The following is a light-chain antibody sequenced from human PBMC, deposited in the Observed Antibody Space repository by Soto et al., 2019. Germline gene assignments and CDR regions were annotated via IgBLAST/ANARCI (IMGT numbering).Light chain of an antibody. CDR3: AAWDDSLNGQVV. CDR2: GNN. J-gene: IGLJ2*01. V-gene: IGLV1-44*01. CDR1: NSNIGSNH. Sequence: QAVVTQPPSASGTPGQRVAISCSGSNSNIGSNHVNWYQQLPGTAPKLLIYGNNQRPSGVPDRFSGSRSGTSASLAISGRQSEDEADYYCAAWDDSLNGQVVFGGGTKVTVL.